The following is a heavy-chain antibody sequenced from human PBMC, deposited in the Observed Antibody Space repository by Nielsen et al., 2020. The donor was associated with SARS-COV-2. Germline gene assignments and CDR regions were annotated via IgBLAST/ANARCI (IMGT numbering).Heavy chain of an antibody. D-gene: IGHD6-19*01. CDR3: ARDSSRSFGY. V-gene: IGHV4-30-4*01. J-gene: IGHJ4*02. Sequence: PGKGLEWIGYIYYSGSTYYNPSLKSRVTISVDTSKNQFSLKLSSVTAADTAVYYCARDSSRSFGYWGQGTLVTVSS. CDR2: IYYSGST.